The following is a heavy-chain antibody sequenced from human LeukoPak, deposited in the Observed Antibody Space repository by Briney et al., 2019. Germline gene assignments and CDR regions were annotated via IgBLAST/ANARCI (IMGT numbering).Heavy chain of an antibody. D-gene: IGHD3-3*01. J-gene: IGHJ6*03. CDR3: ARDTSTIFGVVINYYYYYMDV. CDR2: IIPIFGTA. Sequence: SVKVSCKASGGTFSSYAISWVRQAPGQGLEWMGGIIPIFGTANYAQKFQGRVTITADESTSAAYMELSSLRSEDTAVYYCARDTSTIFGVVINYYYYYMDVWGKGTTVTVSS. CDR1: GGTFSSYA. V-gene: IGHV1-69*13.